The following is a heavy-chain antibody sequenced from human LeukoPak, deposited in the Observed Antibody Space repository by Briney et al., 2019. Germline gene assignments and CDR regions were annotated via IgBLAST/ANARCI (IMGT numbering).Heavy chain of an antibody. CDR3: VNSYSSSRRGAFDI. J-gene: IGHJ3*02. Sequence: GGSLRLSCAASGFIFDDYAMHWVRQAPGKGLEWVSGISWKSANIGYADSVKGRFTISRDNAKNSPYLQMNSLRAEDTAVYFCVNSYSSSRRGAFDIWGRGTMVIVSS. V-gene: IGHV3-9*01. CDR2: ISWKSANI. CDR1: GFIFDDYA. D-gene: IGHD6-13*01.